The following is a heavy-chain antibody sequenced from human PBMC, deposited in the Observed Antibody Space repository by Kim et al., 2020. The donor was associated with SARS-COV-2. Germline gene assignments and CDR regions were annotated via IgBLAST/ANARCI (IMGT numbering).Heavy chain of an antibody. CDR3: VEEDKSGKIVATSTAFDY. CDR1: GSTFIL. V-gene: IGHV1-46*01. D-gene: IGHD1-26*01. CDR2: VNPSDGGT. J-gene: IGHJ4*02. Sequence: ASVKVSCKASGSTFILIHWVRQVPGQGFEWMGRVNPSDGGTHYAQEFQDRVTMTTDTSTSIAYMELSSLRSEDTAVYYCVEEDKSGKIVATSTAFDYWGPGTLVTVSS.